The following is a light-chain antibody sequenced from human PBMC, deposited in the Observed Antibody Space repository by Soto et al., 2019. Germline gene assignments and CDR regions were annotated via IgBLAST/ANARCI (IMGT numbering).Light chain of an antibody. CDR2: DTY. CDR1: QDIRND. CDR3: QQSYRTPPIT. Sequence: AIQMTQYPSSLSASVGDRVTITCRASQDIRNDLGFYQQKPGKAPKVLIYDTYTLQSGVPSRFSGSGSGTDFTLTISSLQPEDFATYYCQQSYRTPPITFGQGTRLEIK. V-gene: IGKV1-6*01. J-gene: IGKJ5*01.